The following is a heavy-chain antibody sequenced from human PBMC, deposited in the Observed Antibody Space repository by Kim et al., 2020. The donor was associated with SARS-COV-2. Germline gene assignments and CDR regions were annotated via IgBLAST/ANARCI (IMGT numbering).Heavy chain of an antibody. V-gene: IGHV3-48*03. D-gene: IGHD6-19*01. Sequence: GGSLRLSCAASGFIFGNYEMSWVRRAPGRGLEWISYISSRGSTKIYADSVKGRFSISRDNAKNSLYMQMDSLRSEDTAVYFCARGGQNSNGWYFDSWGQGTLITVSS. J-gene: IGHJ4*02. CDR1: GFIFGNYE. CDR2: ISSRGSTK. CDR3: ARGGQNSNGWYFDS.